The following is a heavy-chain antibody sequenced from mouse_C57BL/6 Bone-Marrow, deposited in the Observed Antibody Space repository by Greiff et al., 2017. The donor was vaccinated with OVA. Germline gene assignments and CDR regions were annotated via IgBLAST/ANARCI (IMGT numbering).Heavy chain of an antibody. Sequence: VQLQQSGPGLVQPSQSLSITCTVSGFSLTSYGVHWVRQSPGKGLEWLGVIWSGGSTDYNAAFISRLSISKDNSKSQVFFKMNSLQADDTAIYYCATPGFAYWGKGTLVTVSA. CDR2: IWSGGST. CDR3: ATPGFAY. CDR1: GFSLTSYG. V-gene: IGHV2-2*01. J-gene: IGHJ3*01.